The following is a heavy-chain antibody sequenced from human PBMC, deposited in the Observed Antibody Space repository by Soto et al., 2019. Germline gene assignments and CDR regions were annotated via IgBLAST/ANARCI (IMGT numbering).Heavy chain of an antibody. V-gene: IGHV1-69*02. Sequence: QVQLVQSGAEVQKPGSSVKVSCKASGGTFSSYTISWVRQAPGQGLEWMGRIIPILGIANYAQKFQGRVTITADKSTSTAYMELSSLRSEDTAVYYCARYSGYAWGAFDIWGQGTMVTVSS. J-gene: IGHJ3*02. CDR2: IIPILGIA. D-gene: IGHD5-12*01. CDR1: GGTFSSYT. CDR3: ARYSGYAWGAFDI.